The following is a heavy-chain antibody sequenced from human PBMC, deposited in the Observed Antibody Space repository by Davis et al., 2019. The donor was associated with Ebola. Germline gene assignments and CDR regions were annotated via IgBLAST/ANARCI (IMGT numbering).Heavy chain of an antibody. CDR3: AREARGSGNTRGDY. CDR1: GYTFTGYY. J-gene: IGHJ4*02. CDR2: INPNNGDT. Sequence: ASVKVSCKASGYTFTGYYMHWVRQAPGQGLEWMGRINPNNGDTNYAQKLQGRLTMTTDTSTSTAYMELRSLTSDDTAVYYCAREARGSGNTRGDYWGQGTLVTVSS. D-gene: IGHD3-10*01. V-gene: IGHV1-2*06.